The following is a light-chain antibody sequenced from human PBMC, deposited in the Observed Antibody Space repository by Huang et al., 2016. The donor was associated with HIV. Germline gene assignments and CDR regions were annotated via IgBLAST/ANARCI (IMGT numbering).Light chain of an antibody. Sequence: DIVMTQSPDSLTVSLGERATLNCRSSQSLFFRSNKRSYLAWYQKKPGQPPKLVISCASARESGGPDRFSGGGSETHFTLTINSLQAEDVAVYYCQQYYHNPLTFGGGTKVEI. CDR2: CAS. V-gene: IGKV4-1*01. CDR1: QSLFFRSNKRSY. J-gene: IGKJ4*01. CDR3: QQYYHNPLT.